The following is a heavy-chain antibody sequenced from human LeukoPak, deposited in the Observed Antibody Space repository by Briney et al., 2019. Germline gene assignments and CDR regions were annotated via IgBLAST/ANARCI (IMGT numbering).Heavy chain of an antibody. D-gene: IGHD3-22*01. V-gene: IGHV4-34*01. CDR2: INHSGST. CDR1: GGSFSGYY. Sequence: SETLSLTCAVYGGSFSGYYWSWIRQPPGKGLEWIGEINHSGSTNYNPSLKSRVTISVDTSKNQFSLKLSSVTAADTAVYYCASGPDSYYYDSSGYFDYWGQGTLVTVSS. J-gene: IGHJ4*02. CDR3: ASGPDSYYYDSSGYFDY.